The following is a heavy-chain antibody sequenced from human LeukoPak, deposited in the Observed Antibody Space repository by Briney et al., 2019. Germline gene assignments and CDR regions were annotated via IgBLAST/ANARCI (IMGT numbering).Heavy chain of an antibody. CDR1: GGSISSYY. D-gene: IGHD1-26*01. J-gene: IGHJ6*03. V-gene: IGHV4-59*08. CDR2: IYDSGST. Sequence: SETLSLTCTVSGGSISSYYWSWIRQPPGKGLEWIGSIYDSGSTYYNPSLKSRVTISVDTSKNQFSLKLSSVTAADTAVYYCARRATDYYYYMDVWGKGTTVTVSS. CDR3: ARRATDYYYYMDV.